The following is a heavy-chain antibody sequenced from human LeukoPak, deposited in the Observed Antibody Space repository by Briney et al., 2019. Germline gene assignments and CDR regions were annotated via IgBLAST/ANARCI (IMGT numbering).Heavy chain of an antibody. J-gene: IGHJ4*02. V-gene: IGHV3-23*01. CDR3: AKAYYDILTGYYGDY. CDR1: GFTFSSYA. CDR2: ISGSGGST. D-gene: IGHD3-9*01. Sequence: GGSLRLSCAASGFTFSSYAMSWVRQAPGKGLDWVSAISGSGGSTYYADSVKGRFTISRDNSKNTLYLQMNSLRAEDTAVYYCAKAYYDILTGYYGDYWGQGTLVTVSS.